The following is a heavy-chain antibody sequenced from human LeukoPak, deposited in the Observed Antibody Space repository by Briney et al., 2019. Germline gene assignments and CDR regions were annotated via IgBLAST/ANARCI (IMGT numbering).Heavy chain of an antibody. J-gene: IGHJ6*03. CDR2: VYPGDSDT. Sequence: GESLKISCKASEYSFTNYWIGWVRQTPGKGLEWMGVVYPGDSDTRYSPPFQGHVTISADKSTNTAFLQWSSLKASDSAMYFCAGGASRHYHYWFMDVWGKGTAVTVSS. CDR3: AGGASRHYHYWFMDV. D-gene: IGHD3/OR15-3a*01. V-gene: IGHV5-51*01. CDR1: EYSFTNYW.